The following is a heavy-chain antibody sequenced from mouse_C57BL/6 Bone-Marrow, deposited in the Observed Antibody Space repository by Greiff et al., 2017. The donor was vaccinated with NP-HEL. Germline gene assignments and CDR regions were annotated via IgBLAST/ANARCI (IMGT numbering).Heavy chain of an antibody. CDR2: INPNNGGT. Sequence: VQLKESGPELVKPGASVKISCKASGYTFTDYYMNWVKQSHGKSLEWIGDINPNNGGTSYNQKFKGKATLTVDKSSSTAYMELRSLTSEDSAVYYCAHYYGSSYWAMDYWGQGTSVTVSS. V-gene: IGHV1-26*01. CDR1: GYTFTDYY. D-gene: IGHD1-1*01. J-gene: IGHJ4*01. CDR3: AHYYGSSYWAMDY.